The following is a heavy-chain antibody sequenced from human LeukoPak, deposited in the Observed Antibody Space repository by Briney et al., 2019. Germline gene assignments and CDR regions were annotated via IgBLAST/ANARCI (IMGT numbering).Heavy chain of an antibody. D-gene: IGHD3-10*01. CDR1: GFTFSSYA. CDR3: ARGPMVRGVISATLNWFDP. V-gene: IGHV3-23*01. Sequence: GGSLRLSCAASGFTFSSYAMSWVRQAPGKGLESVSAISGSGGSTYYADSVKGRFTISRDNSKNTLYLQMNSLRAEDTAVYYCARGPMVRGVISATLNWFDPWGQGTLVTVSS. J-gene: IGHJ5*02. CDR2: ISGSGGST.